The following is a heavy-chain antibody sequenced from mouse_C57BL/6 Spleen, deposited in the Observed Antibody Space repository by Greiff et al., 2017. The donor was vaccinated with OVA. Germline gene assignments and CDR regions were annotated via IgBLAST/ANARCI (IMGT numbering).Heavy chain of an antibody. CDR3: ASLDYGSSSAWFAY. V-gene: IGHV1-7*01. D-gene: IGHD1-1*01. J-gene: IGHJ3*01. CDR2: INPSSGYT. Sequence: VQGVESGAELAKPGASVKLSCKASGYTFTSYWMHWVKQRPGQGLEWIGYINPSSGYTKYNQKFKDKATLTADKSSSTAYMQLSSLTYEDSAVYYCASLDYGSSSAWFAYWGQGTLVTVSA. CDR1: GYTFTSYW.